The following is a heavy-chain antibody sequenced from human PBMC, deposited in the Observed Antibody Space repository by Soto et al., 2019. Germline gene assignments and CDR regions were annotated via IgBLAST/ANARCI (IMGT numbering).Heavy chain of an antibody. CDR3: ARDSDCHSTSCFFPPHV. J-gene: IGHJ6*02. CDR2: ISGGGSYI. V-gene: IGHV3-21*06. D-gene: IGHD2-2*01. CDR1: GFTFSDEN. Sequence: QLVESGGGPVKPGGSLRLSCSASGFTFSDENMSWVRQVPGKGLEWVSGISGGGSYIFYADSVQGRFSISRDNPKNSLFLEMNSLRVEDTAVYYCARDSDCHSTSCFFPPHVWGQGTTVTVSS.